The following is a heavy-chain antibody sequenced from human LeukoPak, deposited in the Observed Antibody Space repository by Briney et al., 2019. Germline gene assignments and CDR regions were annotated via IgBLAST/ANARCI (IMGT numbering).Heavy chain of an antibody. V-gene: IGHV3-23*01. Sequence: GGSLRLSCAASGFTFSSYAMSWVRQAPGKGLEWVSIISGSGGSTNYADSVKGRFTISRDNSKNTLYLQMNSLRAEDRAVYYCAKPYYGSGSYYGFNYYAFDYWGQGTLVTVSS. CDR1: GFTFSSYA. CDR2: ISGSGGST. CDR3: AKPYYGSGSYYGFNYYAFDY. J-gene: IGHJ4*02. D-gene: IGHD3-10*01.